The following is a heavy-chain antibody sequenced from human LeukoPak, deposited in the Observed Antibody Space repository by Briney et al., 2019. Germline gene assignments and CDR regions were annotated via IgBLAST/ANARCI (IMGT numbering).Heavy chain of an antibody. CDR2: IYTSGST. CDR3: ARIGNYYFDY. D-gene: IGHD2/OR15-2a*01. Sequence: SETLSLTCTVSGGSISSGSYYWSWIRQPAGKGLEWIGRIYTSGSTNYNPSLKGRVTISVDTSKNQFSLKLSSVTAADTAVYYCARIGNYYFDYWGQGTLVTVSS. V-gene: IGHV4-61*02. CDR1: GGSISSGSYY. J-gene: IGHJ4*02.